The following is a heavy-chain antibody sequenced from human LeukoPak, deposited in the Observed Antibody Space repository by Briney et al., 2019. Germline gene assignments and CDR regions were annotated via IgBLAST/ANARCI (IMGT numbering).Heavy chain of an antibody. CDR1: GLTFSSYS. J-gene: IGHJ4*02. D-gene: IGHD4/OR15-4a*01. V-gene: IGHV3-48*01. CDR2: ISSSSSTI. CDR3: ARRAGAYSHPYDY. Sequence: GGFLRLSCAASGLTFSSYSMNWVRQAPGKGLEWVSYISSSSSTIYYADSVKGRFTISRDNAKNSLYLQMNSLRAEDTAVYYCARRAGAYSHPYDYWGQGTLVTVSS.